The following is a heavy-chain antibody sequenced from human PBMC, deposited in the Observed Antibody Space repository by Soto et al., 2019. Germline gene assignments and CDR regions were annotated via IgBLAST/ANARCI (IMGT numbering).Heavy chain of an antibody. CDR1: GYSFTSYW. J-gene: IGHJ6*02. CDR2: IDPSDSYT. V-gene: IGHV5-10-1*01. D-gene: IGHD7-27*01. CDR3: ARSGHWDYSYGMDV. Sequence: GESLKISCKGSGYSFTSYWISWVRQMPGKGLEWMGRIDPSDSYTNYSPSFQGHVTISADKSISTAYLQWSSLKASDTAMYYCARSGHWDYSYGMDVSGQGTTVTGSS.